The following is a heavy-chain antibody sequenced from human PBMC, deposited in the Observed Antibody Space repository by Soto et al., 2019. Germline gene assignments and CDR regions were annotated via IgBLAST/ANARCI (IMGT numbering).Heavy chain of an antibody. D-gene: IGHD3-22*01. V-gene: IGHV3-33*01. CDR3: VRDKKSSITMTFDP. Sequence: QVQLVESGGGVVQPGRSLRLSCAASGFTFSSYGMHWVRQAPGKGLEWVAVIWYDGSNKYYADSVKGRFTISRDNSKNTLYLQMNSLRAEDTAVYYCVRDKKSSITMTFDPWGQGTLVTVSS. J-gene: IGHJ5*02. CDR1: GFTFSSYG. CDR2: IWYDGSNK.